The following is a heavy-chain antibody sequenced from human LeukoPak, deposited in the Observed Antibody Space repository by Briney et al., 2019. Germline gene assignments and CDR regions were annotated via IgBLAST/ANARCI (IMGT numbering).Heavy chain of an antibody. D-gene: IGHD6-19*01. CDR2: ISAYNGNT. Sequence: GASVKVSCKASGYTFTSYGISWVRQAPGRGLEWMGWISAYNGNTNYAQKFQGRVTITRNTSISTAYMELSSLRSEDTAVYYCARTYSSGWDYYYYMDVWGKGTTVTVSS. CDR1: GYTFTSYG. CDR3: ARTYSSGWDYYYYMDV. V-gene: IGHV1-18*01. J-gene: IGHJ6*03.